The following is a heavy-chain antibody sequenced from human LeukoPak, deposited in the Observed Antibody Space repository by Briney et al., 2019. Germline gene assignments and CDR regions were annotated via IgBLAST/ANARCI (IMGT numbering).Heavy chain of an antibody. CDR2: ISSSSSYI. D-gene: IGHD3-10*01. J-gene: IGHJ4*02. CDR1: GFTFSSYS. V-gene: IGHV3-21*01. Sequence: KSRGSLRLSCAASGFTFSSYSMNWVRQAPGKGLEWVSSISSSSSYIYYADSVKGRFTISRDNAKNSLYLQMNSLRAEDTAVYYCARDRITMVRGVIPLQQPWGQGTLVTVSS. CDR3: ARDRITMVRGVIPLQQP.